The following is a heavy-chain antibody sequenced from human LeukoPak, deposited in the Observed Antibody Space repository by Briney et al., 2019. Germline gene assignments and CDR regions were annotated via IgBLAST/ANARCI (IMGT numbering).Heavy chain of an antibody. Sequence: GGSLRLSCAASGFTFSSYSMSWVRQAPGKGLEWVSSISSSSSYIYYADSVKGRFTISRDNAKNSLYLQMNSLRAEDTAVYYCARAPRGFVPAALYFDYWGQGTLVTVSS. J-gene: IGHJ4*02. D-gene: IGHD2-2*01. CDR2: ISSSSSYI. CDR3: ARAPRGFVPAALYFDY. CDR1: GFTFSSYS. V-gene: IGHV3-21*01.